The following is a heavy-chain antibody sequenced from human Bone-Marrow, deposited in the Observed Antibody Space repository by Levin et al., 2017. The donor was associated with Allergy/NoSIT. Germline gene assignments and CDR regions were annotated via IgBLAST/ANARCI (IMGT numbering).Heavy chain of an antibody. CDR1: GGSISRYY. CDR2: INYSGST. J-gene: IGHJ4*02. V-gene: IGHV4-59*01. D-gene: IGHD6-19*01. CDR3: ARVEPGKAVTDFPRIPSFYFDS. Sequence: SSQTLSLPCTVSGGSISRYYWSWMRRPPGKGLQWLGYINYSGSTNYNPSLKSRVTISVDTSRNQFSLKLSSVTAADTAMYYCARVEPGKAVTDFPRIPSFYFDSWGQGTLVTVSS.